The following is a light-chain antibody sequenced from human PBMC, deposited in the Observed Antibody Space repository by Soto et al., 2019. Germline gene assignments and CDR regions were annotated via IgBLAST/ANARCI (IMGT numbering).Light chain of an antibody. J-gene: IGKJ3*01. CDR2: AAS. CDR3: QQSYSNRFT. V-gene: IGKV1-39*01. CDR1: QSISSY. Sequence: DIQMTQSPTSLSASVGDRVTITCRAIQSISSYLNWYQQKPGKAPQLLIYAASSLQSGVPSRFSGSESGTDFTLTISRLQPEYVATYSSQQSYSNRFTVGPGNKVDIK.